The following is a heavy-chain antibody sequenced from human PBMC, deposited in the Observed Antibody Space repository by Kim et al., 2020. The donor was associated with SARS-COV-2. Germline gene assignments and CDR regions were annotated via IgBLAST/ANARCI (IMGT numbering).Heavy chain of an antibody. Sequence: GGSLRLSCVTSGFTFSRFGMHWVRQVPGKGPEGVAVIRYDGSDKQYRDSVKGRFTISRDNSKSTLYLQMNSLIVDDTAVYYCVGDKERWYFDLWGRGTL. V-gene: IGHV3-33*01. CDR3: VGDKERWYFDL. J-gene: IGHJ2*01. CDR2: IRYDGSDK. CDR1: GFTFSRFG.